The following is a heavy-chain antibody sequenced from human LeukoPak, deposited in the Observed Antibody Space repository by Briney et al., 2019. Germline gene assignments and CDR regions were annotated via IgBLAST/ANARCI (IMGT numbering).Heavy chain of an antibody. J-gene: IGHJ4*02. CDR1: GFTFSSYE. CDR3: ARELPEAAFGY. D-gene: IGHD2-15*01. Sequence: GGSLRLSCAASGFTFSSYEMNWVRQAPGKGLEWVSYISSSGSTIYYADSVKGRFTISRDNAKNSLYLQMNSPRAEDTAVYYCARELPEAAFGYWGQGTLVTVSS. V-gene: IGHV3-48*03. CDR2: ISSSGSTI.